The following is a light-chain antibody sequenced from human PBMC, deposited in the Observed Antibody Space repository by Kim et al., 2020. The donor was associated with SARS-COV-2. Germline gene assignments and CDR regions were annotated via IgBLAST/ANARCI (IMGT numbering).Light chain of an antibody. Sequence: IMMTQSPATLSVSPGERLTLSCRASQSVYDHIAWYQRKPGQAPRLLIYETSTRATGVPARFSGGRSGPAFILTIGSLRSEDSAVYYCQHYPDWPWTFGQGTKVDIK. J-gene: IGKJ1*01. V-gene: IGKV3-15*01. CDR3: QHYPDWPWT. CDR2: ETS. CDR1: QSVYDH.